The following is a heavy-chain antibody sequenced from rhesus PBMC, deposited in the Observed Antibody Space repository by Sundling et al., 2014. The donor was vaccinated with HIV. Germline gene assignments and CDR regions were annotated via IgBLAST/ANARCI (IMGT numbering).Heavy chain of an antibody. Sequence: QVQLVQSGAEVKKPGASVKVSCKASGFTFGSNAISWVRQAPGQGLEWMGEIVPLIGVTNSAPKFQGRVTITADTSTNTAYMELSSLRSEDTAVYYCARALNYYGLDSWGQGVVVTVSS. V-gene: IGHV1-198*02. J-gene: IGHJ6*01. CDR1: GFTFGSNA. CDR3: ARALNYYGLDS. CDR2: IVPLIGVT.